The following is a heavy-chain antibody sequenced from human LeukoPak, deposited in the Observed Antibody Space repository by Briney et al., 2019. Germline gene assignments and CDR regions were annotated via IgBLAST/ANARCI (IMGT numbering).Heavy chain of an antibody. J-gene: IGHJ4*02. CDR1: GVSISSYY. CDR3: ARTPTMVPSVVSVFDY. D-gene: IGHD3-10*01. V-gene: IGHV4-59*01. CDR2: IYYSGST. Sequence: SETLSLTCTVSGVSISSYYWSWIRQPPGKGLEWIGYIYYSGSTNYNPSLKSRVTISVDTSKNQFSLKLSSVTAADTAVYYCARTPTMVPSVVSVFDYWGQGTLVTVSS.